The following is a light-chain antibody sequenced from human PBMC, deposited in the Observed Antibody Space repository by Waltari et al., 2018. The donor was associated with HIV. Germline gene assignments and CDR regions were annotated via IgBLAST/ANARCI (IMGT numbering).Light chain of an antibody. CDR1: QGISSY. J-gene: IGKJ1*01. CDR2: LAS. CDR3: QQLNSYPRT. Sequence: DIQFTQSPSFLSASVGDRVTITCRASQGISSYLAWYQQKLGKAPMLLIYLASTLQSGVPSRFSGSGSGTEFTLTISSLQPEDFATYYCQQLNSYPRTFGQGTKVEIK. V-gene: IGKV1-9*01.